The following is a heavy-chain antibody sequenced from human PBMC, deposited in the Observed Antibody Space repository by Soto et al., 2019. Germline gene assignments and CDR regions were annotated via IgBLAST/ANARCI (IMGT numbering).Heavy chain of an antibody. CDR1: GYTFTNYD. Sequence: QVQLVQSGAEVKKPGASVKVSCKASGYTFTNYDINWVRQAPGQGLEWMGWISAYNGDTNYAQKLQGRVTMTTDTSTSTAYMELRSRRSDDTAVYYCARSGLPDPVVVVGHTPFDPWGQGTLVTVSS. J-gene: IGHJ5*02. CDR2: ISAYNGDT. CDR3: ARSGLPDPVVVVGHTPFDP. V-gene: IGHV1-18*01. D-gene: IGHD2-15*01.